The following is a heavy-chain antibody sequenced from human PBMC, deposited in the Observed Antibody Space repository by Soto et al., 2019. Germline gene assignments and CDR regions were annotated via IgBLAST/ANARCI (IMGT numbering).Heavy chain of an antibody. CDR1: GGTFSSYT. J-gene: IGHJ5*02. CDR2: IIPIFGKI. Sequence: QVQLVQSGAEVKMPGSSVKVSCKASGGTFSSYTISWVRQAPGRGFEWLGGIIPIFGKIDYAQKFQGRVTISADESTNTGYLEVRSLRSEETAIYYCARGPNTGQAIRFDPWGQGTLVTVSS. V-gene: IGHV1-69*01. CDR3: ARGPNTGQAIRFDP. D-gene: IGHD2-8*02.